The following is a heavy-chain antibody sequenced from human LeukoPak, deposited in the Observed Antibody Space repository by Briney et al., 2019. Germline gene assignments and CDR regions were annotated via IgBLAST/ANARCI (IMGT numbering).Heavy chain of an antibody. D-gene: IGHD2-15*01. CDR2: IWYDGSNK. V-gene: IGHV3-33*01. CDR3: ARGRYCSGGSCYLPPPNLFDY. CDR1: GFTFSTYG. Sequence: GRSLRLSGAASGFTFSTYGMHWVRQAPGKGLEWVAVIWYDGSNKYYADSVKGRFTISRDNSKNTLYLQMNSLRAEDTAVYYCARGRYCSGGSCYLPPPNLFDYWGQGALVTVSS. J-gene: IGHJ4*02.